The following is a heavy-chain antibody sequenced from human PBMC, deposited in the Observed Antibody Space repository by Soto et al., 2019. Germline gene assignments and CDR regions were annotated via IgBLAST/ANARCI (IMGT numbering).Heavy chain of an antibody. Sequence: GGSLRLSCAASGFMFTNHGMHWVRQAPGKGLEWVAVIWYDGSNKYYADSVKGRFTISRDNSKNTLYLQMNSLRAEDTAVYYCARGSPIFGVVNAYYFDYWGQGTLVTVSS. CDR1: GFMFTNHG. CDR2: IWYDGSNK. V-gene: IGHV3-33*01. D-gene: IGHD3-3*01. J-gene: IGHJ4*02. CDR3: ARGSPIFGVVNAYYFDY.